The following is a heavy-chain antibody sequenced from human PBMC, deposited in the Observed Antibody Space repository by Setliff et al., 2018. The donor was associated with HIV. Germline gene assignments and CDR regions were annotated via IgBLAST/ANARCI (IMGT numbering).Heavy chain of an antibody. Sequence: SETLSLTCTVSGGSISTNNFFWGWLRQPPGKGLEWIGNIYHGGSTYYSPSFRGRVALSVDTSKNQFSLKLPSVTAADTAVYYCARTHRYCSGNSCSKVSFDSWGQGALVTVSS. D-gene: IGHD2-2*01. CDR3: ARTHRYCSGNSCSKVSFDS. CDR2: IYHGGST. CDR1: GGSISTNNFF. J-gene: IGHJ4*02. V-gene: IGHV4-39*07.